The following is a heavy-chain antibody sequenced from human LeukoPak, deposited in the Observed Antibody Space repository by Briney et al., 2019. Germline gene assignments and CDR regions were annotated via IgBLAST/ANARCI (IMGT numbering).Heavy chain of an antibody. CDR2: IYYSGNT. J-gene: IGHJ4*02. D-gene: IGHD5-12*01. CDR1: GGSINGGGYY. CDR3: ARRGYSAYDLDY. Sequence: KPSETLSLTCTVSGGSINGGGYYWSWIRQYPGKGLEWIGDIYYSGNTYYNPSLKSRVTISVDTSKNQFSPRLSSVTAADTAVYYCARRGYSAYDLDYWGQGTLVTVSS. V-gene: IGHV4-31*03.